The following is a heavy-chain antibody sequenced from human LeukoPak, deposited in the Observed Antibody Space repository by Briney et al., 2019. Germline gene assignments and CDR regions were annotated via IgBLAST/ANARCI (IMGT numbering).Heavy chain of an antibody. V-gene: IGHV4-4*07. CDR1: GGSISSYY. D-gene: IGHD3-10*01. Sequence: SETLSLTCTVSGGSISSYYWSWIRQPAGKGLECIGRTYTSGSINYNPSLKSRVTMSVDTSKNQFSLKLRSVTAADTAVYYCVRGGYYYGPSDWGQGTLVTVSS. J-gene: IGHJ4*02. CDR2: TYTSGSI. CDR3: VRGGYYYGPSD.